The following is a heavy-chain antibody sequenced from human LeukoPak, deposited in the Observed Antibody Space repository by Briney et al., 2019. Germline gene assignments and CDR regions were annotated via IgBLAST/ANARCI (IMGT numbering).Heavy chain of an antibody. CDR2: ISSSSSYI. J-gene: IGHJ4*02. D-gene: IGHD6-13*01. V-gene: IGHV3-21*01. CDR1: GFTFSSYS. Sequence: GGSLRLSCAASGFTFSSYSMNWVRQAPGKGLEWVSSISSSSSYIYYADSVKGRFTISRDNAKNSLYLQMNSLRAEDTAVYYCARLTGIAAAGLFDYWGQGTLVTVSS. CDR3: ARLTGIAAAGLFDY.